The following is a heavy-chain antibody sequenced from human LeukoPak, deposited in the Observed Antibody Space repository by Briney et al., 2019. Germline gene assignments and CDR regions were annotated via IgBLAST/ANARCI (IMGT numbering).Heavy chain of an antibody. CDR1: GGSISSHY. J-gene: IGHJ4*02. CDR2: IYNSGST. D-gene: IGHD3-22*01. Sequence: PSETLSLTCTVSGGSISSHYWSWLRQPPGKGLEWIGYIYNSGSTNYNPSLKSRLTISIDTSKNQFSLKLTSVTAADTAVYYCARGSFDTSDYTYIGFDYWGQGTLDTVSS. CDR3: ARGSFDTSDYTYIGFDY. V-gene: IGHV4-59*11.